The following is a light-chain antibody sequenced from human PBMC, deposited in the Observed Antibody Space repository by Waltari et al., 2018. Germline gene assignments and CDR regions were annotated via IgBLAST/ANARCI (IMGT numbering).Light chain of an antibody. V-gene: IGLV2-14*01. J-gene: IGLJ1*01. CDR2: DVR. CDR3: TSYSASATPYV. CDR1: KLAIDGYNY. Sequence: SVLTQPASVSGPPGQSITISCSRTKLAIDGYNYVSWYQRHPGMAPKLLMYDVRFRPSGVSRRFSASKSGTTASLTISGLQPDDEAEYFCTSYSASATPYVFGTGTKVTV.